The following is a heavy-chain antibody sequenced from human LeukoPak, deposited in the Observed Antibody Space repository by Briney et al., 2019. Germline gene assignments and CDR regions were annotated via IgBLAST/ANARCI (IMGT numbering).Heavy chain of an antibody. D-gene: IGHD5-24*01. Sequence: GGSLRLSCAASGFTLSSYAMSWVRQAPGKGLEWVSAISGSGGSTYYADSVKGRFTISRDNSKNTLYLQMNSLRAEDTAVYYCANVEMATTQIGPFDYWGQGTLVTVSS. CDR2: ISGSGGST. V-gene: IGHV3-23*01. J-gene: IGHJ4*02. CDR1: GFTLSSYA. CDR3: ANVEMATTQIGPFDY.